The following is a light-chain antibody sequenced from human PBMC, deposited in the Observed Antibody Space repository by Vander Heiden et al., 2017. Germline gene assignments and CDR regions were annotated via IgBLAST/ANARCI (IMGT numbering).Light chain of an antibody. V-gene: IGKV3-20*01. CDR3: QQYGSTPFT. J-gene: IGKJ2*01. Sequence: PGERATLSCRASRSVGIDYLAWYQQKPGQAPRLLMYGASSRATGIPDRVSGSGSGTDFTLTISRLEPEDSAVYYCQQYGSTPFTFGQGTKLEIK. CDR2: GAS. CDR1: RSVGIDY.